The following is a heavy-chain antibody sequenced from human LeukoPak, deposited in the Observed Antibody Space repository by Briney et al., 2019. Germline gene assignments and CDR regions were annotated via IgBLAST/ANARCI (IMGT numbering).Heavy chain of an antibody. Sequence: SETLSLTCAVYGGSFSGYYWSWIRQPPGKGPEWIGEINHSGSTNYNPSLKSRVTISVDTSKNQFSLKLSSVTAADTAVYYCAKHFRKTPGVWGFDYWGQGTLVTVSS. CDR2: INHSGST. V-gene: IGHV4-34*01. CDR3: AKHFRKTPGVWGFDY. CDR1: GGSFSGYY. J-gene: IGHJ4*02. D-gene: IGHD3-16*01.